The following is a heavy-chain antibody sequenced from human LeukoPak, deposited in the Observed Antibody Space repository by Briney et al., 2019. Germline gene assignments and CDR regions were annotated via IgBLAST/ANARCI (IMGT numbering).Heavy chain of an antibody. CDR1: GFTFSSSG. CDR3: VKEYCSNSVCHSLDY. V-gene: IGHV3-30*18. CDR2: ISYDGSNK. J-gene: IGHJ4*02. D-gene: IGHD2-8*01. Sequence: GGSLRLSCAASGFTFSSSGMHWVRQAPGKGLEWVAVISYDGSNKYYADSVKGRFTFSRDNSKNTLYLQMNSLRAEDTAVYYCVKEYCSNSVCHSLDYWGQGTLVTVSS.